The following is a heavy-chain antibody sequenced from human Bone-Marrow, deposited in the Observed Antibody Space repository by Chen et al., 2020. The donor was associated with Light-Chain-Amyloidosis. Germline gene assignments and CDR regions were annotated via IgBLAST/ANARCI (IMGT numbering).Heavy chain of an antibody. V-gene: IGHV3-23*01. CDR3: AIGYYEGSDYLFDS. CDR2: ISRSVFNT. CDR1: GLTFSSYA. D-gene: IGHD3-3*01. J-gene: IGHJ4*02. Sequence: EVQFLESGGGLVQPGGSLRLSCAASGLTFSSYAMSWVRQGPGKGLEWVSGISRSVFNTYYSDSVKCRFTISRDKSKTTLYLQMNSLSAEDTAIYYCAIGYYEGSDYLFDSWGQGTLVTVSP.